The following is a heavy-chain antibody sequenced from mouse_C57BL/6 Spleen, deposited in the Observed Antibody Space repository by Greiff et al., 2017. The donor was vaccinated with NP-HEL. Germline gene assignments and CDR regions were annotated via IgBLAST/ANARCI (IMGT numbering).Heavy chain of an antibody. CDR1: GYAFSSYW. D-gene: IGHD3-2*02. Sequence: VQLQQSGAELVKPGASVKISCKASGYAFSSYWMNWVKQRPGKGLEWIGQIYPGDGDTNYNGKFKGKATLTADKSSSTAYMQLSSLTSEDSAVYLCAVDSSGYYFDYWGQGTTLTVSS. CDR3: AVDSSGYYFDY. CDR2: IYPGDGDT. V-gene: IGHV1-80*01. J-gene: IGHJ2*01.